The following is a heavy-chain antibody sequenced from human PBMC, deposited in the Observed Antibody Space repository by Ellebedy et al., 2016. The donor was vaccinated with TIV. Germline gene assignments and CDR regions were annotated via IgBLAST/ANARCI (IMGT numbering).Heavy chain of an antibody. J-gene: IGHJ6*02. CDR2: INHSGST. D-gene: IGHD3-3*01. V-gene: IGHV4-39*07. CDR1: GGSISSGGYY. Sequence: SETLSLTXTVSGGSISSGGYYWSWIRQPPGKGLEWIGEINHSGSTNYNPSLKSRVTISVDTSKNQFSLKLSSVTAADTAVYYCARDTNLRFLEWLLLSNGGNGMDVWGQGTTVTVSS. CDR3: ARDTNLRFLEWLLLSNGGNGMDV.